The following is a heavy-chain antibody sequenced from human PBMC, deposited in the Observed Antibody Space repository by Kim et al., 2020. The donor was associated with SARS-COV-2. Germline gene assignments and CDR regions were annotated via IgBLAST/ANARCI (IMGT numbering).Heavy chain of an antibody. D-gene: IGHD3-22*01. CDR3: ARDADGSASYVDFVDY. J-gene: IGHJ4*02. Sequence: ASVKVSCKASGYTFTKFPLIWVRQAPGQGLEWMGWINTNTGNPTYAQGFAGRFVFSLDTSVSTAFLQISGLEAEDTAIYYCARDADGSASYVDFVDYWGLRPLRTV. V-gene: IGHV7-4-1*02. CDR2: INTNTGNP. CDR1: GYTFTKFP.